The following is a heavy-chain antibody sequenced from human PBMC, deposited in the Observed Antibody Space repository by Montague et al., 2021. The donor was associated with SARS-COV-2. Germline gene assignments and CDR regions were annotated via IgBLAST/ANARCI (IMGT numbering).Heavy chain of an antibody. CDR2: ISISGST. J-gene: IGHJ5*02. CDR3: ARGGADFGDYGWLDP. D-gene: IGHD4-17*01. Sequence: TLSLTCIVSGGSISSGSYYWSWIRQPAGKGLEWIGRISISGSTNYNPSLKSRVTISVDTSKNQLSLRLTSITAADTAVYFCARGGADFGDYGWLDPWGQGILVTVS. CDR1: GGSISSGSYY. V-gene: IGHV4-61*02.